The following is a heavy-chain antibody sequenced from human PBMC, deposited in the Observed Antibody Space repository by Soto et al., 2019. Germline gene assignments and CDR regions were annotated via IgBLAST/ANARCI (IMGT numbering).Heavy chain of an antibody. CDR2: IYYSGST. J-gene: IGHJ3*02. V-gene: IGHV4-30-4*01. CDR3: ARVSSRMINAFDI. Sequence: QVQLQESGPGLVKPSQTLSLTCTVSGGSISSGDYYWSWIRQPPGKGLEWIGYIYYSGSTYYNPSLKSRVTRSVDTSKNQFSLKLSSVTAADTAVYYCARVSSRMINAFDIWGQGTMVTVSS. D-gene: IGHD3-16*01. CDR1: GGSISSGDYY.